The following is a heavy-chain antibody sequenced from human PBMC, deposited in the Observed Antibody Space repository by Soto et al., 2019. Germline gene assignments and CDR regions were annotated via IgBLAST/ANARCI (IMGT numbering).Heavy chain of an antibody. CDR2: VYADGAT. Sequence: EVQLVESGGGLVQPGESLRLSCAASGFTVSNYHMTWVRQAPGKGLEWVSAVYADGATSHADSVKDRFTVSRDNSRNTLNLQMGGLRAEDTAVYYCAVSGGGLDYWGQGTMVTVSS. CDR3: AVSGGGLDY. D-gene: IGHD3-10*01. CDR1: GFTVSNYH. V-gene: IGHV3-66*01. J-gene: IGHJ4*02.